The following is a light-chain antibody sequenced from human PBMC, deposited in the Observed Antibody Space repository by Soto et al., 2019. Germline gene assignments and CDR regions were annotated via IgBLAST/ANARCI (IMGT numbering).Light chain of an antibody. Sequence: PGARVTLSCRTSPSASSFLAWYQQKLGQAPRLLINDASNSATGITASFSGSASVTDFTLTISSLEPEDFAVYYCQQRYNWPPDFGGGTKLEIK. CDR3: QQRYNWPPD. V-gene: IGKV3-11*01. CDR1: PSASSF. CDR2: DAS. J-gene: IGKJ4*01.